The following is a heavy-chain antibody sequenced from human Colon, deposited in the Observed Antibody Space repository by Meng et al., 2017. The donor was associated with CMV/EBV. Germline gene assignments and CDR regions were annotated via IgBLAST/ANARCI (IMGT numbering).Heavy chain of an antibody. V-gene: IGHV4-38-2*02. J-gene: IGHJ5*01. CDR3: VRDRDFWSGPQFDS. CDR1: NFSIGYGNY. Sequence: GSLRLSCTVSNFSIGYGNYWGWIRQPPGKGLEWIGSVFHSGDTFYNPSLKSRVTLSVDTAKNQFSLKVTSVTAADTAVYYCVRDRDFWSGPQFDSWGQGILVTVSS. CDR2: VFHSGDT. D-gene: IGHD3-3*01.